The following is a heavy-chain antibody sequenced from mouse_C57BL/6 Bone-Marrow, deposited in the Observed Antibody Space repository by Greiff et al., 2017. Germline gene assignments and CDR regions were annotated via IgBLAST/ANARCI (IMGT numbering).Heavy chain of an antibody. J-gene: IGHJ2*01. D-gene: IGHD1-1*01. CDR3: EMVRSYFDY. Sequence: QVQLQQSGAELVKPGASVKVSCKASGYTFTSFWMHWVKQRPGQGLEWIGWIYPSDGDTNYNYKFKGKATLTVDKSSSTAYMQLSSLTSEDSAVYYCEMVRSYFDYWGQGTTLTVSS. CDR1: GYTFTSFW. V-gene: IGHV1-74*01. CDR2: IYPSDGDT.